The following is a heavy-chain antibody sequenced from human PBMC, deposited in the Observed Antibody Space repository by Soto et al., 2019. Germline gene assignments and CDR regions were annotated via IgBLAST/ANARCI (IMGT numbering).Heavy chain of an antibody. J-gene: IGHJ4*02. Sequence: GGSLRLSCAASGFTFSSYAMSWVRQAPGKGLEWVSSISGSGGNTYYADSVKGRFTISRDNSKNTLYLQMNSLRAEDTAVYYCAKGTGGYDFWSGYYTSQRHFDYWGQGTLVTVSS. D-gene: IGHD3-3*01. CDR3: AKGTGGYDFWSGYYTSQRHFDY. CDR1: GFTFSSYA. V-gene: IGHV3-23*01. CDR2: ISGSGGNT.